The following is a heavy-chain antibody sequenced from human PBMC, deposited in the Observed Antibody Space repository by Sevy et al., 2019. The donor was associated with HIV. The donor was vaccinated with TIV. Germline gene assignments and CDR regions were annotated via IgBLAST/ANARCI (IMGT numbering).Heavy chain of an antibody. CDR2: KTGSAGVT. D-gene: IGHD6-6*01. V-gene: IGHV3-23*01. J-gene: IGHJ4*02. CDR1: GFSLSNYA. Sequence: GGSLRLSCAASGFSLSNYAVSWVRQAPGKGLEWISTKTGSAGVTYYADSVKGRFTISRDNSKNTLFLQMNSLRAEDTALYYCAKGRIPSIGTLGPFDSWGQGTLVTVSS. CDR3: AKGRIPSIGTLGPFDS.